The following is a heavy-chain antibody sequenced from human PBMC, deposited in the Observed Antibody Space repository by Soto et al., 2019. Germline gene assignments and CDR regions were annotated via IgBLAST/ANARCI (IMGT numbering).Heavy chain of an antibody. D-gene: IGHD2-21*02. V-gene: IGHV3-66*01. Sequence: EVQLAESGGGLVQPGGSLRLSCAASGFSVSYNYMSWVRQAPGEGLEWVSVIHRAGSTYYADSVKGRFTISRDTSKNTVYLQMNSLRVDDTAVYYCARVDGGNSGWGQGTLVTVSP. CDR1: GFSVSYNY. CDR2: IHRAGST. CDR3: ARVDGGNSG. J-gene: IGHJ4*02.